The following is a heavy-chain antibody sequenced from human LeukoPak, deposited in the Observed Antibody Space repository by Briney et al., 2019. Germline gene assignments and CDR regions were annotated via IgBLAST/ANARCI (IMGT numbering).Heavy chain of an antibody. CDR1: GGSINSAGYY. J-gene: IGHJ4*02. CDR3: ATEGTYSSSWYSALDY. CDR2: IYYSGNT. Sequence: SQTLSLTCTVSGGSINSAGYYWSWIPQHPGKGLEWVGYIYYSGNTYYNPSLRSRVAISVDTSKNQFSLKLSSVTAADTAVYYCATEGTYSSSWYSALDYWGQGTLVTVSS. D-gene: IGHD6-13*01. V-gene: IGHV4-31*03.